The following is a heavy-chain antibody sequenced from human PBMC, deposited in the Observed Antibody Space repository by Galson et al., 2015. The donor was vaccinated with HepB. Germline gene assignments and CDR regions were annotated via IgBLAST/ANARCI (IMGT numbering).Heavy chain of an antibody. CDR3: ARDSYSSSWYSSDAFDI. Sequence: SLRLSGAASGFTFSSYAMHWVRQAPGKGLEYVSAISSNGGSTYYANSVKGRFTISRDNSKNTLYLQMGSLRAEDMAVYYCARDSYSSSWYSSDAFDIWGQGTMVTVSS. D-gene: IGHD6-13*01. CDR2: ISSNGGST. J-gene: IGHJ3*02. CDR1: GFTFSSYA. V-gene: IGHV3-64*01.